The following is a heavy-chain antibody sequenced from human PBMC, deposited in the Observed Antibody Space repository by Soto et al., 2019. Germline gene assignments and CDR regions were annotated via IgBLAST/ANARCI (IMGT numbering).Heavy chain of an antibody. V-gene: IGHV4-4*07. CDR2: IYTSGST. CDR1: GGSISIYY. CDR3: ARVEVVVTGDAFDI. J-gene: IGHJ3*02. D-gene: IGHD2-2*01. Sequence: LSLTCTVSGGSISIYYWSWIRQPAGKGLEWIGRIYTSGSTNYNPSLKSRVTMSVDTSKNQFSLKLSSVTAADTAVYYCARVEVVVTGDAFDIWGQGTMVTVSS.